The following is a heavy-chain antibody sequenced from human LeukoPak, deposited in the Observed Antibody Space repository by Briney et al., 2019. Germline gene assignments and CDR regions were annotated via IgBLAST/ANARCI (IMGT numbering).Heavy chain of an antibody. CDR3: AKGRKDRTMAPLLLYYYMDV. J-gene: IGHJ6*03. CDR1: GFTFSSYE. Sequence: PGGSLRLSCAASGFTFSSYEMNWVRQAPGKGLEWVSYISSSGSTIYYADSVKGRFTISRDNSKNTLYLQMNSLRAEDTAVYYCAKGRKDRTMAPLLLYYYMDVWGKGTTVTISS. D-gene: IGHD1-26*01. CDR2: ISSSGSTI. V-gene: IGHV3-48*03.